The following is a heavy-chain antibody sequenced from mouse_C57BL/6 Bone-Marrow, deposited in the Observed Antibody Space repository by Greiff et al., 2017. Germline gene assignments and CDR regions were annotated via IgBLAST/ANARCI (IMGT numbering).Heavy chain of an antibody. D-gene: IGHD1-1*01. CDR1: GYTFTSYW. CDR2: IDPSDSYT. J-gene: IGHJ4*01. V-gene: IGHV1-59*01. Sequence: VQLQQPGAELVRPGTSVKLSCKASGYTFTSYWMHWVKQRPGQGLEWIGVIDPSDSYTNYNQKFKGKATLTVDTSSSTAYMQLSSLTSEDSAVYYCARWVCYYGSSYAMDYWGQGTSVTVSS. CDR3: ARWVCYYGSSYAMDY.